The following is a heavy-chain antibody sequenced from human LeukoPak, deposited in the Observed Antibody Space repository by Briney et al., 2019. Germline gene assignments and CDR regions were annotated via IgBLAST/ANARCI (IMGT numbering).Heavy chain of an antibody. Sequence: PSETLSLTCAVYSGSVSGYYWSWIRQTPGKGLEWIGEINHSGSANYNPSLKSRVTISVDMSKNQFSLKLSSVTAADTAVYYCARPEVATIASVYWGQGTLVTVSS. V-gene: IGHV4-34*01. J-gene: IGHJ4*02. D-gene: IGHD5-12*01. CDR1: SGSVSGYY. CDR3: ARPEVATIASVY. CDR2: INHSGSA.